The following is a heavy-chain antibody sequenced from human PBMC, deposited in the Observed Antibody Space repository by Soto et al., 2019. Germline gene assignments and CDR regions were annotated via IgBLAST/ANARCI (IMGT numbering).Heavy chain of an antibody. J-gene: IGHJ4*02. CDR3: ARVSHWSCSWYYFDY. V-gene: IGHV3-33*01. D-gene: IGHD6-13*01. CDR2: IWYDGSNK. Sequence: QVQLVESGGGVVQPGRSLRLSCAASGFTFSSYGMHWVRQAPGKGLEWVAVIWYDGSNKYYADSVKGRFTISRDNSKNSLYLQMNSLRAEDTAVYYCARVSHWSCSWYYFDYWGQGTLVTVSS. CDR1: GFTFSSYG.